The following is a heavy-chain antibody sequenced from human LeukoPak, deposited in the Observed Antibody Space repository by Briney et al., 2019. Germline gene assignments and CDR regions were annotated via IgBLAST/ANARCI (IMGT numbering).Heavy chain of an antibody. D-gene: IGHD3-22*01. V-gene: IGHV3-21*01. CDR3: VRLRRNNDRSGYYYYYDY. J-gene: IGHJ4*02. Sequence: GGSLTLSCAASGYTFSDFSVNWVRQAPGKGLEWVPSISVRSDYSYYADSVRGRFTISRDDARDSLFLQMNSLRAEDTAVYFCVRLRRNNDRSGYYYYYDYWGQGTLVTVCS. CDR1: GYTFSDFS. CDR2: ISVRSDYS.